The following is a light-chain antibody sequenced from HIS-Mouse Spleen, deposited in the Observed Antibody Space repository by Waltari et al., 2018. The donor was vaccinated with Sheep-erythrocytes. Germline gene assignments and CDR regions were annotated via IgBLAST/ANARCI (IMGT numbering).Light chain of an antibody. CDR2: DAS. CDR1: QDISNY. CDR3: QQYDNLPLT. J-gene: IGKJ4*01. Sequence: DIQMTQSPSSLSASVGDRVTITCQASQDISNYLNWYHQKPGKAPKLLIYDASNLETGVPSSFSGSGSGTDFTFTISSLQPEDIATYYCQQYDNLPLTFGGGTKVEIK. V-gene: IGKV1-33*01.